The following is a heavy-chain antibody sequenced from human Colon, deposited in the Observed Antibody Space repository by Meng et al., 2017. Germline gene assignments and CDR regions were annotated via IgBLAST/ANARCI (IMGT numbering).Heavy chain of an antibody. J-gene: IGHJ5*02. CDR1: GGAITSYY. CDR2: IYFTGGT. D-gene: IGHD1-1*01. V-gene: IGHV4-59*12. Sequence: SETLSLTCTVSGGAITSYYWSWIRQSPGKGLEWIGSIYFTGGTTYNPSLKGRVTMSIDISKNQVFLKMTSATAADTAVYYCAREPGHDKNWFDPWGQGTLVTVSS. CDR3: AREPGHDKNWFDP.